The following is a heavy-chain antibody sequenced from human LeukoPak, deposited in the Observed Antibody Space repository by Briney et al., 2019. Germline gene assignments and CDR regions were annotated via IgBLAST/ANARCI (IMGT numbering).Heavy chain of an antibody. Sequence: PSETLSLTCTVSVASISRDTFVWGWIRQSPEKGLEWIGSIDSSGTNHYNSSLKSRVIISVDTSKNQVSMNLTAVNFADTAVYYCARHGYIQFWLYWGQGTQVIVSS. V-gene: IGHV4-39*01. CDR2: IDSSGTN. D-gene: IGHD5-18*01. CDR3: ARHGYIQFWLY. CDR1: VASISRDTFV. J-gene: IGHJ4*02.